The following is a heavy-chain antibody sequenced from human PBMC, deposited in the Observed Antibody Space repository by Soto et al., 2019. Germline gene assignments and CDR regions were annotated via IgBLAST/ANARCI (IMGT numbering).Heavy chain of an antibody. CDR1: GFSFTDYG. CDR3: EKEASFYGSGRPDYMDV. V-gene: IGHV3-30*18. CDR2: MPFDERKT. D-gene: IGHD3-10*01. Sequence: QEQLVESGGGVVQPGRSLRLSCAASGFSFTDYGMYWVRQAPGRGLEWVALMPFDERKTYYADSVEGRFTISRDTPKNVLYLEMNSLRLEDTAIYYCEKEASFYGSGRPDYMDVWGKGTTVTVSS. J-gene: IGHJ6*03.